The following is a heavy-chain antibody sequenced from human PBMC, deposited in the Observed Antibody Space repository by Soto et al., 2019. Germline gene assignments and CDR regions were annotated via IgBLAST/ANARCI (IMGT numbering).Heavy chain of an antibody. CDR3: ARGSRFRYPIDY. D-gene: IGHD2-15*01. CDR1: GGSFSGYY. V-gene: IGHV4-34*01. Sequence: SVALSVTSAVYGGSFSGYYGSWIREPRGKGLEWIGEINHSGSTNYNPSLKSRVTISVDTSKNQFSLKLSSVTAADTAVYYCARGSRFRYPIDYWGQGTLVTVSS. J-gene: IGHJ4*02. CDR2: INHSGST.